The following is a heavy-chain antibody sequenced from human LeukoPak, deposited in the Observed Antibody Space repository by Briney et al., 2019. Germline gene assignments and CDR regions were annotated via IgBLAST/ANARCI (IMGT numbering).Heavy chain of an antibody. CDR1: GFTFSSYG. J-gene: IGHJ3*02. D-gene: IGHD3-10*01. Sequence: GGSLRLSCAASGFTFSSYGMHWVRQAPGKGLEWVAVISYDSSNKYYADSVKGRFTISRDNSKNTLYLQMNSLRAEDTAIYYCARETSGDLGMGALDIWGRGTMVTVS. CDR3: ARETSGDLGMGALDI. CDR2: ISYDSSNK. V-gene: IGHV3-30*03.